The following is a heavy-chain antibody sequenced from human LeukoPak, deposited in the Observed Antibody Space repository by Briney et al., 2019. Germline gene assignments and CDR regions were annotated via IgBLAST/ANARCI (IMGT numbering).Heavy chain of an antibody. CDR3: GRERVWWVAIVGAFDI. CDR1: GFTFSSYG. CDR2: IWYDGSNK. D-gene: IGHD2-15*01. Sequence: GGSLRLPCAASGFTFSSYGMHWVRQAPGKGLEWVAVIWYDGSNKYYVGSVKGRFTISRDNSRNTLYLQMNSLRAEDTAVYYCGRERVWWVAIVGAFDIWGQGTMVTVSS. V-gene: IGHV3-33*01. J-gene: IGHJ3*02.